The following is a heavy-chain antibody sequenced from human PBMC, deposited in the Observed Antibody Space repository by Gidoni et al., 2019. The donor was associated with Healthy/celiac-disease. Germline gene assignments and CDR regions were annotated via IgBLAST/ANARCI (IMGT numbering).Heavy chain of an antibody. CDR3: ASYIVVVTAIEGAFDI. J-gene: IGHJ3*02. V-gene: IGHV4-39*01. D-gene: IGHD2-21*02. Sequence: QLQLQESGPGLVKPLVTLSLSLTVPCVSISSSSYYWGWIRQPPGKGLEWIGRIYYSGSTYYNPSLKSRVTISVDTSKNQFALKLSSVTAADTAVYYCASYIVVVTAIEGAFDIWGQGTMVTVSS. CDR2: IYYSGST. CDR1: CVSISSSSYY.